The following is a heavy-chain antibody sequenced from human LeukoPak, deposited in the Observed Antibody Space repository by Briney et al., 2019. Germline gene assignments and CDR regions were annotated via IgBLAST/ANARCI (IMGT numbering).Heavy chain of an antibody. J-gene: IGHJ4*02. CDR1: GFTFSSYS. CDR2: ISSSSSTI. D-gene: IGHD2-2*01. V-gene: IGHV3-48*04. CDR3: AREREYCSSTSCHELDY. Sequence: GGSLRLSCAASGFTFSSYSMNWARQAPGKGLEWVSYISSSSSTIYYADSVKGRFTISRDNAKNSLYLQMNSLRAEDTAVYYCAREREYCSSTSCHELDYWGQGTLVTVSS.